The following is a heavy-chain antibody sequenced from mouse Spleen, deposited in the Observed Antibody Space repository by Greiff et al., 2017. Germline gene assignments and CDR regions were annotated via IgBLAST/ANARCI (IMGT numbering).Heavy chain of an antibody. CDR1: GFTFSSYA. J-gene: IGHJ2*01. V-gene: IGHV5-9-4*01. Sequence: EVHLVESGGGLVKPGGSLKLSCAASGFTFSSYAMSWVRQSPEKRLEWVAEISSGGSYTYYPDTVTGRFTISRDNAKNTLYLEMSSLRSEDTAMYYCARELLDYWGQGTTLTVSS. CDR3: ARELLDY. CDR2: ISSGGSYT.